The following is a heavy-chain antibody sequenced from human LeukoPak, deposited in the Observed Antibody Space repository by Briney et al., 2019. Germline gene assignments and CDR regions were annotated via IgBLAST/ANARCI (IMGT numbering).Heavy chain of an antibody. V-gene: IGHV1-18*01. D-gene: IGHD4-17*01. CDR1: GYTFTSYG. J-gene: IGHJ3*02. Sequence: ASVKVSCKASGYTFTSYGISWVRQAPGQGLEWMGWISAYNGNTNYAQKLQGRVTMTTDTSTSTAYMELRSLRSEYTAVYYCPRDGAVTVTYDVFDIWGQGTMVTVSS. CDR3: PRDGAVTVTYDVFDI. CDR2: ISAYNGNT.